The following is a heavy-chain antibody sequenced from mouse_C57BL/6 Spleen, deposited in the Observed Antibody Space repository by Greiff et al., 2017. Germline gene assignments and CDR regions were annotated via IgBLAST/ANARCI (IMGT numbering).Heavy chain of an antibody. CDR2: ISSGGDYI. J-gene: IGHJ4*01. D-gene: IGHD1-1*01. V-gene: IGHV5-9-1*02. CDR1: GFTFSSYA. Sequence: EVKLMESGEGLVKPGGSLKLSCAASGFTFSSYAMSWVRQTPEKRLEWVAYISSGGDYIYYADTVKGRFTISRDNARNTLYLQMSSLKSEDTAMYYCTRDRLDLRGSHYAMDYWGQGTSVTVSS. CDR3: TRDRLDLRGSHYAMDY.